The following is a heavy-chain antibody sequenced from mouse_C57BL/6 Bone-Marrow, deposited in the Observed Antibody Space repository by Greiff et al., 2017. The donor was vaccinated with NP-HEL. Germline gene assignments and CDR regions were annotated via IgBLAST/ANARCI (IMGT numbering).Heavy chain of an antibody. CDR3: ARNYGIFFDY. D-gene: IGHD2-1*01. J-gene: IGHJ2*01. V-gene: IGHV1-64*01. CDR1: GYTFTSYW. Sequence: QVQLKQPGAELVKPGASVKLSCKASGYTFTSYWMHWVKQRPGQGLEWIGMIHPNSGSTNYNEKFKSKATLTVDKSSSTAYMQLSSLTSEDSAVYYCARNYGIFFDYWGQGTTLTVSS. CDR2: IHPNSGST.